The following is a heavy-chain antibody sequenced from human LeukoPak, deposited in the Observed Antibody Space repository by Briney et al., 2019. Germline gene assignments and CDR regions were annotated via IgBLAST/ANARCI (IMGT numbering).Heavy chain of an antibody. V-gene: IGHV3-53*01. CDR2: ILSGGIT. CDR1: GFTVSTHY. Sequence: PGGPLRLSCAASGFTVSTHYMTWVRQAPGKGLEWVSVILSGGITYYADSVKGRFTISRDNSKNTLYLQMNNLRAEDTAVYYCARDPYSSGYFDPWGQGTLVTVSS. D-gene: IGHD6-19*01. J-gene: IGHJ5*02. CDR3: ARDPYSSGYFDP.